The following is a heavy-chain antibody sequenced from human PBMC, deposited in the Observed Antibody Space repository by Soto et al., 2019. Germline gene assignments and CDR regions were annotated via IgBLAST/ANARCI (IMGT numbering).Heavy chain of an antibody. D-gene: IGHD3-10*01. Sequence: PGGSLRLSCAASGFTFSSYGMHWVRQAPGKGLEWVAVISYDGSNKYYADSVKGRFTISRDNSKNTLYLQMNSLRAEDTAVYYCAKAYYGSGSYRYYYYGMDVWGQGTTVTVSS. CDR1: GFTFSSYG. V-gene: IGHV3-30*18. CDR3: AKAYYGSGSYRYYYYGMDV. J-gene: IGHJ6*02. CDR2: ISYDGSNK.